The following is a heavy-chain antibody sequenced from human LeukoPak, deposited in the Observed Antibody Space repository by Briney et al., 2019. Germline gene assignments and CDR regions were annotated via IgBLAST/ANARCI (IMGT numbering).Heavy chain of an antibody. CDR2: IYSGGST. CDR1: GFTVSSNY. Sequence: GGSLRLSCAASGFTVSSNYMSWVRQAPGKGLEWVSVIYSGGSTYYADSVKGRFTISRDNYKNMLYLQMNSLRAEDTAVYYCARGRGVGATALDYWGQGTLVTVSS. D-gene: IGHD1-26*01. V-gene: IGHV3-53*01. CDR3: ARGRGVGATALDY. J-gene: IGHJ4*02.